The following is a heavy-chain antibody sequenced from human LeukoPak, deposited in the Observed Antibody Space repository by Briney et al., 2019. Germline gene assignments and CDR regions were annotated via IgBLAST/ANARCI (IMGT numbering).Heavy chain of an antibody. J-gene: IGHJ4*02. Sequence: GGSLRLSCAASGFTFSSYGMHWVRQAPGKGLEWVAFIRYDGSNKYYADSVKGRFTISRDNSKNTLYLQMNSLRAEDTAVYYCAIGLGANKAYWGQGTLVTVSS. CDR2: IRYDGSNK. D-gene: IGHD1-26*01. CDR3: AIGLGANKAY. CDR1: GFTFSSYG. V-gene: IGHV3-30*02.